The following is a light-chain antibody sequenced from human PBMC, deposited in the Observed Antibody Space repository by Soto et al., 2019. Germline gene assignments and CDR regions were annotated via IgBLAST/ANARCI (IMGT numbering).Light chain of an antibody. V-gene: IGKV1-5*03. Sequence: DIQMTQSPSTLSASVGDGVTITCRASQSISSWLAWYQQKPGKAPKLLVYTASNLISWVPARFSGSGSGTQFTLTISSLQPDDFATYYCQGSNSDSGLTFGGGTKVEIK. CDR1: QSISSW. CDR2: TAS. CDR3: QGSNSDSGLT. J-gene: IGKJ4*01.